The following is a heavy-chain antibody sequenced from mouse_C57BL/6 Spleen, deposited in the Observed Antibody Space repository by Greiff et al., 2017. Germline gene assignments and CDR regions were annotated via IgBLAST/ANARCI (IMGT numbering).Heavy chain of an antibody. D-gene: IGHD2-3*01. CDR1: GFTFTDYY. CDR3: ASPRWLLPYYAMDY. V-gene: IGHV7-3*01. J-gene: IGHJ4*01. Sequence: EVKLMESGGGLVQPGGSLSLSCAASGFTFTDYYMSWVRQPPGKALEWLGFIRNKANGYTTEYSASVKGRFTISRDNSQSILYLQMNALRAEDSATYYCASPRWLLPYYAMDYWGQGTSVTVSS. CDR2: IRNKANGYTT.